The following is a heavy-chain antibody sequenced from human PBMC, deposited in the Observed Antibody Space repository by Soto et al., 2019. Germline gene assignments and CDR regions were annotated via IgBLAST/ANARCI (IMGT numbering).Heavy chain of an antibody. CDR2: INTNGNR. CDR1: GFPFTSYG. V-gene: IGHV3-23*01. J-gene: IGHJ4*02. Sequence: EVQLLESGGGLVQPGGSLRLSCAASGFPFTSYGVSWVRQAPGKGLEWVSTINTNGNRHYEDSVKGRFTISRDSSESMLYLDMNNLSAEDTALYYCARALGVGHYPFRHWGQGTLVTVST. CDR3: ARALGVGHYPFRH. D-gene: IGHD7-27*01.